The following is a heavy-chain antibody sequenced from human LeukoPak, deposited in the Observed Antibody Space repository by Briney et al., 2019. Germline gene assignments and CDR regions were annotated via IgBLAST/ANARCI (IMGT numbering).Heavy chain of an antibody. CDR1: GYTFTSYD. V-gene: IGHV1-8*03. CDR3: AIAAGVPAANAAFDI. CDR2: MNPSSGNT. Sequence: GASVNVSCKASGYTFTSYDINWVRQATGQGLEWMGWMNPSSGNTGYAQKFQGRVTINRNTSINTDYMELSNLRSEDTDVYYCAIAAGVPAANAAFDIWGQGTMVTVSS. J-gene: IGHJ3*02. D-gene: IGHD2-2*01.